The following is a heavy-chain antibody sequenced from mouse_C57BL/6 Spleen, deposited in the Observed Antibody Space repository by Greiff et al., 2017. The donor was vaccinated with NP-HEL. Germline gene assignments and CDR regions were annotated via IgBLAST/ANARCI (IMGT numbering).Heavy chain of an antibody. Sequence: QVQLQQSGAELVMPGASVKLSCKASGYTFTSYWMHWVKQRPGQGLEWIGEIDPSDSYTNYNQKFKGKSTLTVDKSSSTAYMQLSSLTSEDSAVYYCARWGTAQASDYWGQGTTLTVSS. CDR1: GYTFTSYW. CDR2: IDPSDSYT. V-gene: IGHV1-69*01. D-gene: IGHD3-2*02. J-gene: IGHJ2*01. CDR3: ARWGTAQASDY.